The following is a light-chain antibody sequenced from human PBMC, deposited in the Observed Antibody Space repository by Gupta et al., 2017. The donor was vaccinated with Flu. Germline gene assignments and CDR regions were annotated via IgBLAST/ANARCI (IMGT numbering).Light chain of an antibody. Sequence: QSVLTQPPPVSGAPGPRVTITCTGSSSNNGAGYDVHWYQQLPGTAPKLLIYGNTKRPSGVPDRVSGSKSGTSASLAITGLQAEDEADYYCQSFDSSLSGGVFGGGTKLTVL. CDR1: SSNNGAGYD. J-gene: IGLJ3*02. V-gene: IGLV1-40*01. CDR3: QSFDSSLSGGV. CDR2: GNT.